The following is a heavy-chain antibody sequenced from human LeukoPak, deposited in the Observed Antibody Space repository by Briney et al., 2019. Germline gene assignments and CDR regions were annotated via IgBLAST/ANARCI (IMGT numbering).Heavy chain of an antibody. J-gene: IGHJ4*02. Sequence: SETLSLTCTVSGGSISSSSYYWGWIRQPPGKGPEWIGSIYYSGSTYYNPSLKSRVTISVDTSKNQFSLKLSSVTAADTAVYYCARRKMDYFDYWGQGTLVTVSS. CDR1: GGSISSSSYY. V-gene: IGHV4-39*01. CDR3: ARRKMDYFDY. D-gene: IGHD5-24*01. CDR2: IYYSGST.